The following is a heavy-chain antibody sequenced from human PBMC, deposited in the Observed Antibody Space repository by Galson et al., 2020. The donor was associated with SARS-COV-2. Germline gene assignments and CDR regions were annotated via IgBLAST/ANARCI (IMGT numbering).Heavy chain of an antibody. V-gene: IGHV4-4*02. J-gene: IGHJ4*02. CDR1: GGSISSSNW. D-gene: IGHD3-9*01. CDR3: ARLKRSSDWLFHSDGENYFDY. CDR2: IYHSGST. Sequence: SETLSLTCAVSGGSISSSNWWSWVRQPPGKGLEWIGQIYHSGSTNYNPSLKSRVTISVDKSKNQFSLNLSSVTAADTAVYYCARLKRSSDWLFHSDGENYFDYWGQGTLVTVSS.